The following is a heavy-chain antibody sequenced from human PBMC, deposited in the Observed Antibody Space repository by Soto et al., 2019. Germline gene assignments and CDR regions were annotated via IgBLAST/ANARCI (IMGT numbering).Heavy chain of an antibody. V-gene: IGHV1-2*02. CDR2: INPNSGGT. D-gene: IGHD2-2*01. Sequence: ASVKVSCKASGYTFTGYDMHWVRQAPGQGLEWMGWINPNSGGTNYAQKFQGRVTMTRDTSISTAYMELSRLRSDDTAVYYCARDRGYCSSTSCYRTYYYYYGMDVWGQGTTVTVSS. CDR1: GYTFTGYD. J-gene: IGHJ6*02. CDR3: ARDRGYCSSTSCYRTYYYYYGMDV.